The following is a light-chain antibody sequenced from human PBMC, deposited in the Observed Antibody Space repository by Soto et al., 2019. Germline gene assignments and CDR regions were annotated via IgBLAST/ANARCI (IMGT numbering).Light chain of an antibody. CDR1: QGISSY. J-gene: IGKJ4*01. Sequence: DIQLTQSPSSLSASVGDRVTITCRVSQGISSYLNWYRQKPGKVPKLLIYSASNLQSGVPSRFSGSGSGTDFTLTISSLQPEDFATYFCQQSYTLSPLTFGGGTKVDIK. CDR2: SAS. CDR3: QQSYTLSPLT. V-gene: IGKV1-39*01.